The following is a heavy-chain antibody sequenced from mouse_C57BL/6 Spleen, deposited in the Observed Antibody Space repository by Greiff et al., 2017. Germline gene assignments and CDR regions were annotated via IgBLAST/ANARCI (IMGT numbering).Heavy chain of an antibody. J-gene: IGHJ1*03. CDR3: ARMDYDWDFDV. CDR2: IDPSDSET. D-gene: IGHD1-1*01. V-gene: IGHV1-52*01. CDR1: GYTFTSYW. Sequence: QVQLQQPGAELVRPGSSVKLSCKASGYTFTSYWMHWVKQRPIQGLEWIGNIDPSDSETHYNQKFKDKATLTVDKSSSTAYMQRSSLTSEDSAVYYCARMDYDWDFDVWGTGTTVTVSS.